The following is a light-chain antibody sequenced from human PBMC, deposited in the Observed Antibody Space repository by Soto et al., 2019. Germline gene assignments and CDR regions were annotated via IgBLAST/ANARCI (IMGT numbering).Light chain of an antibody. CDR2: GAS. V-gene: IGKV3-15*01. J-gene: IGKJ1*01. CDR1: HSVSSS. Sequence: EFVLTQSPGTLSLSPGERVTLSCRASHSVSSSLAWYQQKPGQAPRLLISGASTRATGIPARFSGSGSGTEFTLTINSLQSEDFAVYYCQQYNNWPRTFGQGTKVDIK. CDR3: QQYNNWPRT.